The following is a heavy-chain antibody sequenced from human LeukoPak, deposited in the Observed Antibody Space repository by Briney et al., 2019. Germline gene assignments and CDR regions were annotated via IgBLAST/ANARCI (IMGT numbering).Heavy chain of an antibody. CDR3: ARDASASLDY. J-gene: IGHJ4*01. D-gene: IGHD2-2*01. Sequence: PGGSLRLSCAASGFTFDDHYMDWVRQAPGKGLEWVSRTKNKANSYTTQYAASVKGRFTVSRDDSKNSLSLQMNNLETEDTAVYYCARDASASLDYWGHGTLVTVSS. V-gene: IGHV3-72*01. CDR1: GFTFDDHY. CDR2: TKNKANSYTT.